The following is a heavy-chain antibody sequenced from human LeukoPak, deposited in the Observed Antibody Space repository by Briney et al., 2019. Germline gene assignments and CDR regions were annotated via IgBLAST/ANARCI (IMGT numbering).Heavy chain of an antibody. V-gene: IGHV3-23*01. D-gene: IGHD3-22*01. Sequence: GGSLRLSCAASGFTFSSYAMSWVRQAPGKGLEWVSAISGSGGSTYYADSVKGRFTISRDDSKNTLYLQMNSLRAEDTAVYYCAKEGYYYDSSGYRYWGQGTLVTVSS. J-gene: IGHJ4*02. CDR2: ISGSGGST. CDR1: GFTFSSYA. CDR3: AKEGYYYDSSGYRY.